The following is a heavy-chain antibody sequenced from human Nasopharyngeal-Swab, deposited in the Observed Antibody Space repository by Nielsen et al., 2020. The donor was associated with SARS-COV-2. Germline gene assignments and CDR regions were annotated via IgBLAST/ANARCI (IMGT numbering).Heavy chain of an antibody. Sequence: YDGSNKYYADSVKGRFTISRDNSKSTLYLQMNSLRAEDTAVYYCAKQDIVVVVFFLQ. CDR2: YDGSNK. D-gene: IGHD2-15*01. J-gene: IGHJ1*01. CDR3: AKQDIVVVVFFLQ. V-gene: IGHV3-30*18.